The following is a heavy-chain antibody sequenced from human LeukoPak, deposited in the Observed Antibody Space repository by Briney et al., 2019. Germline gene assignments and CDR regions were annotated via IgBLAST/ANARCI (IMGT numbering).Heavy chain of an antibody. J-gene: IGHJ4*02. V-gene: IGHV1-2*06. CDR2: INPNSGGT. D-gene: IGHD3-3*01. CDR1: GYTFTGYY. CDR3: AIQLRFLEWLSSPDY. Sequence: GASVKVSCKASGYTFTGYYMHWVRQAPGQGLEWMGRINPNSGGTNYAQEFQGRVTMTRDTSISTAYMELSRLRSDDTAVYYCAIQLRFLEWLSSPDYWGQGTLVTVSS.